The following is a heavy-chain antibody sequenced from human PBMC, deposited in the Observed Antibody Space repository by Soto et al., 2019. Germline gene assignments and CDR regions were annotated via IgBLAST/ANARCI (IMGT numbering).Heavy chain of an antibody. J-gene: IGHJ4*02. V-gene: IGHV3-30-3*01. CDR1: GFAFSSYS. CDR2: ISYDGANK. D-gene: IGHD2-15*01. CDR3: AREGCSGGRCYFGY. Sequence: GGSLRLSCAGSGFAFSSYSIHWVRQAPGKGLEWVTVISYDGANKYYADSVKGRFTISRDNFKNTLDLQMNSLRAEDTAVYYCAREGCSGGRCYFGYWGQGTLVTVSS.